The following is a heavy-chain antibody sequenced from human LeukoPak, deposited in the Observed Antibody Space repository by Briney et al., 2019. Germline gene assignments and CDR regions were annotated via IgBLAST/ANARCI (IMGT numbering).Heavy chain of an antibody. D-gene: IGHD1-26*01. CDR3: ARDQEPDAFDI. J-gene: IGHJ3*02. V-gene: IGHV3-11*04. CDR2: ISSSGTTI. Sequence: GGSLRLSCAASGFTFSDYYMSWIRQAPGKGLEWVSYISSSGTTIYYADSVKGRFTISRDNAKNSLFLQMNSLRAEDTAIYYCARDQEPDAFDIWGQGTMVTVSS. CDR1: GFTFSDYY.